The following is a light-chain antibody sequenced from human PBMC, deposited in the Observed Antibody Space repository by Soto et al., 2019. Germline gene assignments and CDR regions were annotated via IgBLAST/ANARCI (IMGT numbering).Light chain of an antibody. CDR2: VAS. V-gene: IGKV3-20*01. CDR3: QKYGNSWT. CDR1: QSVTSSY. Sequence: DIVVTQSPGALSLSPGERATLFCRASQSVTSSYLVWYQQKAGEPPRLLFDVASSRATGIPSRFSGSGSATDFPLTIRRLEPEDCAGYYCQKYGNSWTFGQGTKVEIK. J-gene: IGKJ1*01.